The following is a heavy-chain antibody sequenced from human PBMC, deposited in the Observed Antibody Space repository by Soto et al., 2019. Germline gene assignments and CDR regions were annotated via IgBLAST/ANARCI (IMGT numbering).Heavy chain of an antibody. D-gene: IGHD6-6*01. CDR2: ISYDGSNK. CDR3: AKELGQLNYYYCGMDV. Sequence: QVQLVESGGGVVQPGRSLRLSCAASGFTLSSYGMHWVRQAPGKGLEWVAVISYDGSNKYYADSVKGRFTISRDNSKNPLYLQMNSLRAEDTAVYYCAKELGQLNYYYCGMDVWGHGTTVTVSS. J-gene: IGHJ6*01. V-gene: IGHV3-30*18. CDR1: GFTLSSYG.